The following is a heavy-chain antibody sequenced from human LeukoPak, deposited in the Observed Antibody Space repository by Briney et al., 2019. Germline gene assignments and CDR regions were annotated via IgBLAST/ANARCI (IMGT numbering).Heavy chain of an antibody. V-gene: IGHV1-18*01. Sequence: ASVKVSCKASGYTFTSYGISWVRQAPGQGLEWMGWISAYNGNTNYAQKLQGRVTMTTDTSTSTAYMELRSLRSDDTAVYYCARDGRIDESSSWYSTDYWGQGTLVTVSS. J-gene: IGHJ4*02. D-gene: IGHD6-13*01. CDR1: GYTFTSYG. CDR2: ISAYNGNT. CDR3: ARDGRIDESSSWYSTDY.